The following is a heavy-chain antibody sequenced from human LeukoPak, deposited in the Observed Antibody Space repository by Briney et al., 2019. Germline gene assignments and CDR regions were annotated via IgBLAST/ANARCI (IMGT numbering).Heavy chain of an antibody. J-gene: IGHJ2*01. CDR3: ARGFSGDWYFDL. D-gene: IGHD3-3*01. Sequence: GGSLRLSCAASGFTFSSSWMHWVRQAPEKGLVWVSRINSDGSSTSYAESVKGRFTISRDNAKNTLYLQMNSLRAEDTAVYYCARGFSGDWYFDLWGRGTLVTVSS. CDR2: INSDGSST. CDR1: GFTFSSSW. V-gene: IGHV3-74*01.